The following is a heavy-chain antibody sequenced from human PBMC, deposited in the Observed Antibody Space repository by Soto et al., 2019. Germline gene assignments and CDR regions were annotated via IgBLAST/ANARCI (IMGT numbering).Heavy chain of an antibody. J-gene: IGHJ4*02. Sequence: ASVKVSCKASGYTFTSYGVSWVRQAPGQGLEWMGWISAYNGNTNYAQKLQGRVTMTTDTSTSTAYMELRSLRSDDTAVYYCVVAAQPYYFDYWGQGTLVTVSS. CDR1: GYTFTSYG. CDR2: ISAYNGNT. CDR3: VVAAQPYYFDY. D-gene: IGHD2-15*01. V-gene: IGHV1-18*01.